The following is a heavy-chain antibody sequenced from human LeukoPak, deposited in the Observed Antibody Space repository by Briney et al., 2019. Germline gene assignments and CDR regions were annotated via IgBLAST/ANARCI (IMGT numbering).Heavy chain of an antibody. CDR3: ARDSLYCSTTSCHFDY. CDR1: GYTFTNYY. Sequence: ASVKVSCKASGYTFTNYYMHWVRQAPGEGLEWMGIVNPSGGSRSYAQKFQGRVTMTRDTSTSTVYMELSSLRSEDTAVYYYARDSLYCSTTSCHFDYWGQGTLVTVSS. V-gene: IGHV1-46*01. J-gene: IGHJ4*02. CDR2: VNPSGGSR. D-gene: IGHD2-2*01.